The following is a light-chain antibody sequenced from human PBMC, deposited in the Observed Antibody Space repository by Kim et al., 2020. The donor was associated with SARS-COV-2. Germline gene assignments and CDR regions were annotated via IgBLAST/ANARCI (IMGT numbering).Light chain of an antibody. Sequence: DIQLTQSPSSLSASVGDRVTITCRASQGISNYLAWYQQKPGKVPKLLIYAASTLQSGVPSRFSGSGSGTDFTLTISSLQPEDVATYYCQKYNSAPALTFGGGTKVDIK. J-gene: IGKJ4*01. CDR1: QGISNY. V-gene: IGKV1-27*01. CDR2: AAS. CDR3: QKYNSAPALT.